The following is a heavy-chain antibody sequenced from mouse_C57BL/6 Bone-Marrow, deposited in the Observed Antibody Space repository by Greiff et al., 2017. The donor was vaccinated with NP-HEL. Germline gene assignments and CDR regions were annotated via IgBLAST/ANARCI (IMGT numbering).Heavy chain of an antibody. V-gene: IGHV1-69*01. CDR3: ARCELLYGNYLYAMDY. Sequence: VQLQQPGAELVMPGASVKLSCKASGYTFTSYWMHWVKQRPGQGLEWIGEIDPSDSYTNYNQKFKGKSTLTVDKSSSTAYMQLSSLTSEDSAVYYCARCELLYGNYLYAMDYWGQGTSVTVSS. CDR1: GYTFTSYW. J-gene: IGHJ4*01. D-gene: IGHD2-1*01. CDR2: IDPSDSYT.